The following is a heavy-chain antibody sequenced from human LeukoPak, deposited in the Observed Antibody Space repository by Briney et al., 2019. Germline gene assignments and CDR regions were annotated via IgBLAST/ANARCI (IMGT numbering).Heavy chain of an antibody. D-gene: IGHD6-13*01. V-gene: IGHV4-34*01. CDR3: AREAARQLDY. Sequence: SGTLSLTCAVYGGSFSGYYWSWIRQPPGKGLEWIGEINHSGSTNYNPSLKSRVTISVDTSKNQFSLKLSSVTAADTAVYYCAREAARQLDYWGQGTLVTVSS. CDR2: INHSGST. CDR1: GGSFSGYY. J-gene: IGHJ4*02.